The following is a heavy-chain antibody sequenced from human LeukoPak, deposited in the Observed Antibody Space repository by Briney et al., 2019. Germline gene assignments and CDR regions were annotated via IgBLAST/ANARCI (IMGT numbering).Heavy chain of an antibody. D-gene: IGHD4-17*01. CDR1: GGTFSSYA. CDR3: ARVATVTTRAFDI. V-gene: IGHV1-69*06. J-gene: IGHJ3*02. Sequence: GASVKVSCKASGGTFSSYAISWVRQAPGQGLEWMGGIIPIFGAANYAQKFQGRVTITADKSTSTAYMELSSLRSEDTAVYYCARVATVTTRAFDIWGQGTMVTVSS. CDR2: IIPIFGAA.